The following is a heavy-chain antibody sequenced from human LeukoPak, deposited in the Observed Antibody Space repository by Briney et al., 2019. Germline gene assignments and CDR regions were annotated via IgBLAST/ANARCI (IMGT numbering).Heavy chain of an antibody. J-gene: IGHJ4*02. D-gene: IGHD6-13*01. V-gene: IGHV3-48*01. CDR3: ARDPSSSWYQTGYYFDY. Sequence: PGGSLRLSCTASGFTFSIYNMNWVRQAPGKGLEWVSYISSSSSSIYYADSVKGRFTISRDNSKNTLYLQMNSLRAEDTAVYYCARDPSSSWYQTGYYFDYWGRGTLVTVSS. CDR2: ISSSSSSI. CDR1: GFTFSIYN.